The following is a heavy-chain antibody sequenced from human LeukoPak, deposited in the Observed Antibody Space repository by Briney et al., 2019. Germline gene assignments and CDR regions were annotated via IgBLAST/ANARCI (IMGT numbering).Heavy chain of an antibody. J-gene: IGHJ4*02. CDR3: AKDVEY. Sequence: GGSLRPSCAASGFTFSSYGMHWVRQAPGKGLEWVAVISYDGSNKYYADSVKGRFTISRDNSKNTLYLQMNSLRAEDTAVYYCAKDVEYWGQGTLVTVSS. CDR2: ISYDGSNK. D-gene: IGHD2-21*01. CDR1: GFTFSSYG. V-gene: IGHV3-30*18.